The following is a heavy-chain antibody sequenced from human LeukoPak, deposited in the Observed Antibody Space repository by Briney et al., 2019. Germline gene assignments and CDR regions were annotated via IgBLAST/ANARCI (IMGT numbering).Heavy chain of an antibody. CDR1: GGSISSGGYS. J-gene: IGHJ6*03. D-gene: IGHD6-13*01. CDR3: AGHRPFITGGFYYSSSWYYMDV. Sequence: PSQTLSLTCAVSGGSISSGGYSWSWIRQPPGKGLEWIGYIYYSGSTYYNPSLKSRVTISVDTSKNQFSLKLSSVTAADTAVYYCAGHRPFITGGFYYSSSWYYMDVWGKGTTVTISS. CDR2: IYYSGST. V-gene: IGHV4-30-4*07.